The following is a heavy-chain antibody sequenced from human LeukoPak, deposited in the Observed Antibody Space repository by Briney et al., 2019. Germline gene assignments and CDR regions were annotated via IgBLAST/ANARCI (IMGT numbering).Heavy chain of an antibody. V-gene: IGHV4-30-2*01. CDR1: GGSISSGGYY. CDR2: IYHTAST. D-gene: IGHD3-10*01. J-gene: IGHJ4*02. CDR3: ARDSGDMVRGIIGD. Sequence: SETLSLTCTVSGGSISSGGYYWSWIRQPPGKGLEWIGFIYHTASTYYNPSLKSRITISVDRSKNQFSLRLSSVTAADTAVYYCARDSGDMVRGIIGDWGQGTLVTVSS.